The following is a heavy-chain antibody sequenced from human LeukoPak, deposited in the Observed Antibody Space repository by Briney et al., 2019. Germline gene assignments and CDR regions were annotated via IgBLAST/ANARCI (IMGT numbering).Heavy chain of an antibody. J-gene: IGHJ6*02. CDR1: GYTFTSYG. CDR3: ARGLVYYDILTGYYTSDYYYGMDV. Sequence: ASVKVSCKASGYTFTSYGISWVRQAPGQGLEWMGWISAYNGNTNYAQKLQGRVTMTTDTSTSTAYMELRSLRSDDTAVYYCARGLVYYDILTGYYTSDYYYGMDVWGQGTTVTVSS. V-gene: IGHV1-18*01. D-gene: IGHD3-9*01. CDR2: ISAYNGNT.